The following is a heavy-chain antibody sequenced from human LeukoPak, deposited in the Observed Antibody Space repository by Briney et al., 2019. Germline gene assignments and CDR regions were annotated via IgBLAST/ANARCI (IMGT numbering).Heavy chain of an antibody. J-gene: IGHJ4*02. CDR2: ISNSGSTI. D-gene: IGHD5-18*01. V-gene: IGHV3-11*01. CDR1: GFTFSDYY. CDR3: ARDPVQRWSFYY. Sequence: GGSLTLSCTASGFTFSDYYMSWIRQAPGKGLEWVSYISNSGSTIYYAASVKGRFTISRDNANNSLYLQMNSLRAEDTAVYYWARDPVQRWSFYYCGQGTLVTVSS.